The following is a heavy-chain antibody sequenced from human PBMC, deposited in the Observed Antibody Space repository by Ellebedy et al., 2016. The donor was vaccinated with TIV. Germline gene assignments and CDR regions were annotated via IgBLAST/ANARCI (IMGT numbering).Heavy chain of an antibody. V-gene: IGHV3-48*02. Sequence: GGSLRLXXAASGFTFSSHTMNWVRQAPGKGLEWISSISSRSSTIYYADSVKGRFTISRDNAKNSLYLQMNSLRDEDTAVYHCAREYDSIARFDDWGQGTLVTVSS. CDR1: GFTFSSHT. CDR3: AREYDSIARFDD. CDR2: ISSRSSTI. D-gene: IGHD3-22*01. J-gene: IGHJ4*02.